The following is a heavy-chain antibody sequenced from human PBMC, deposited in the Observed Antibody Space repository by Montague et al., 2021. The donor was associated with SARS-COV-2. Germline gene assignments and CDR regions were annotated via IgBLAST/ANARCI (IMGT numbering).Heavy chain of an antibody. J-gene: IGHJ6*02. V-gene: IGHV4-59*01. CDR3: ARLLRSCTNGVCRTYYYYAMDA. Sequence: SETLSLTCTVSGGSISGYYWSWIRQPPGKGLEWIGYIYYSGSTKXXPLLESRVTVSVDRSKNQVSLKLSSVTAADTAVYYCARLLRSCTNGVCRTYYYYAMDAWGQGTTVTVSS. CDR1: GGSISGYY. CDR2: IYYSGST. D-gene: IGHD2-8*01.